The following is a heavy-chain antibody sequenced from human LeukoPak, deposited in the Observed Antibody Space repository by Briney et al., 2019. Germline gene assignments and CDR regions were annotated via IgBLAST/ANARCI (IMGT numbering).Heavy chain of an antibody. CDR1: GFTFSNYA. CDR3: ARDRAVTTRYYYYGVDV. CDR2: ISYDGSNK. V-gene: IGHV3-30-3*01. D-gene: IGHD4-11*01. Sequence: GGSLRLSCAASGFTFSNYAMHWVRQAPGKGLEWVAVISYDGSNKYYADSVKGRFTISRDNSKNTLYLQMNSLRAEDTAVYYCARDRAVTTRYYYYGVDVWGQGITVTVSS. J-gene: IGHJ6*02.